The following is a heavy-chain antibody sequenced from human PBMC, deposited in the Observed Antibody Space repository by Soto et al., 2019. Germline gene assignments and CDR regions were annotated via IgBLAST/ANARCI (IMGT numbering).Heavy chain of an antibody. CDR2: INHSGST. CDR1: GGSFSGYY. Sequence: SETLSLTCAVYGGSFSGYYWTWIRQPPGMGLEWIGEINHSGSTNYNPSLKSRVTISVDTYKNQFSLKLTSVTAADTAVYYCARAKITGLFDYWGQGTLVIVSS. CDR3: ARAKITGLFDY. D-gene: IGHD2-8*02. V-gene: IGHV4-34*01. J-gene: IGHJ4*02.